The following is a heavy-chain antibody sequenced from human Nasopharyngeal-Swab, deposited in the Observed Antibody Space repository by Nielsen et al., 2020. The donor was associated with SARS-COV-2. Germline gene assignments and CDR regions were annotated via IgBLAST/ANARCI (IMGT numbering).Heavy chain of an antibody. J-gene: IGHJ4*02. CDR1: GFSLSTSGVG. CDR2: IYYSGST. Sequence: SGPTLVKPTQTLTLTCTFSGFSLSTSGVGVGWIRQPPGKGLEWIGSIYYSGSTYYNPSLKSRVTISVDTSKNQFSLKLSSVTAADTAVYYCARRRGGGGSGSFLYWGQGTLVTVSS. V-gene: IGHV4-39*01. CDR3: ARRRGGGGSGSFLY. D-gene: IGHD3-10*01.